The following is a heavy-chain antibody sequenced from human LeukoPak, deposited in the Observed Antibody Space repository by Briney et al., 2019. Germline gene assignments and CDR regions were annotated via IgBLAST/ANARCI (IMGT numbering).Heavy chain of an antibody. D-gene: IGHD5-24*01. J-gene: IGHJ4*02. CDR1: GYFISSNYY. V-gene: IGHV4-38-2*02. CDR2: ISHSGST. CDR3: ARINTIMATFDY. Sequence: SETLSPTCTVSGYFISSNYYWGWIRQPPGKGLEWIATISHSGSTYYNPSLKSRVTISVETSKNQFSLKLSSVTAADTAVYYCARINTIMATFDYWGQGTLVTVSS.